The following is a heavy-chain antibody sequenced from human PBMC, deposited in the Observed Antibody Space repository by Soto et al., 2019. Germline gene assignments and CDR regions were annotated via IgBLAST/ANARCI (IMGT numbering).Heavy chain of an antibody. CDR2: IYYSGST. J-gene: IGHJ4*02. Sequence: SETLSLTCTVSGGSISSSSYYWGWIRQPPGKGLEWIGSIYYSGSTYYNPSLKSRVTISVDTSKNQFSLKLSPVTAADTAVYYCARHRGIAAARMGPAGPFDYWGQGTRVTVPS. CDR3: ARHRGIAAARMGPAGPFDY. D-gene: IGHD6-13*01. CDR1: GGSISSSSYY. V-gene: IGHV4-39*01.